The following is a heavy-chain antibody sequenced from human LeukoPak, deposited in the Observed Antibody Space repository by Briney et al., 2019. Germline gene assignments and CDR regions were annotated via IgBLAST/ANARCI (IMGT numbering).Heavy chain of an antibody. CDR1: GGSISSYY. V-gene: IGHV4-59*01. CDR3: ATGNRVWFGDYNWFDP. D-gene: IGHD3-10*01. Sequence: SETLSLTCTVSGGSISSYYWSWIRQPPGKGLEWIGYTYYSGSTNYNPSLKSRVTISVDTSKNQFSLKLSSVTAADTAVYYCATGNRVWFGDYNWFDPWGQGTLVTVSS. CDR2: TYYSGST. J-gene: IGHJ5*02.